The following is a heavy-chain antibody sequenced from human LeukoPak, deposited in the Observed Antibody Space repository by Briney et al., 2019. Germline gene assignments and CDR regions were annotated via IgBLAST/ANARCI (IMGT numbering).Heavy chain of an antibody. Sequence: SETLSLTCTVSGGSVSSNFYYWGWIRQPPGKGLEWIGSIYYTGSTSYNPSLKSRVTISLDKSKNQFSLKLTSVTAADTAVYYCARREDYWGQGTLVIVSS. J-gene: IGHJ4*02. CDR2: IYYTGST. D-gene: IGHD1-26*01. CDR1: GGSVSSNFYY. CDR3: ARREDY. V-gene: IGHV4-39*01.